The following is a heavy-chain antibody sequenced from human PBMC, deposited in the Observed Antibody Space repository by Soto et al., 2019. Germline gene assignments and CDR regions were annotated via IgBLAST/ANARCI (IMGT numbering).Heavy chain of an antibody. CDR1: GYTFTSYG. D-gene: IGHD4-17*01. J-gene: IGHJ2*01. CDR3: ARGASYYGAAPWFFDL. V-gene: IGHV1-18*01. Sequence: ASVKVSCKASGYTFTSYGISWVRQAPGQGLEWMGWISAYNGNTNYAQKLQGRVTMTTDTSTSTAYMELRSLRSDDTAVYYCARGASYYGAAPWFFDLWGRGTLVTVCS. CDR2: ISAYNGNT.